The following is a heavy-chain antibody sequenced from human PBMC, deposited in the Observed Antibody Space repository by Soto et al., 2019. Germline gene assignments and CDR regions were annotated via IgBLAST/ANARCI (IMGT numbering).Heavy chain of an antibody. CDR2: ISAYNGNT. J-gene: IGHJ4*02. CDR3: ARDQPAIRLDHSGWPI. D-gene: IGHD6-19*01. Sequence: ASVKVSCKASGYTFTSYGISWVRQAPGQGLEWMGWISAYNGNTNYAQKPQGRVTMTTDTSTSTAYMELRSLRSDDTAVYYCARDQPAIRLDHSGWPIWGQGTLVTVSS. V-gene: IGHV1-18*04. CDR1: GYTFTSYG.